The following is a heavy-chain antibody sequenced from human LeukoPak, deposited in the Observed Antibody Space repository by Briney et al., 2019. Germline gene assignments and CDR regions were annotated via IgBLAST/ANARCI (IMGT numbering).Heavy chain of an antibody. CDR3: STGGGTNDF. CDR1: GFSFNNAW. J-gene: IGHJ4*02. V-gene: IGHV3-15*01. D-gene: IGHD1-1*01. Sequence: GGSLRLSCVVSGFSFNNAWVGWVRQAPGEGLEWVGRIKAKTDGGTADYAAPVKGRFTISRDDSKNTVFLQMDSLKIEDTAVYFCSTGGGTNDFWGQGALVTVSS. CDR2: IKAKTDGGTA.